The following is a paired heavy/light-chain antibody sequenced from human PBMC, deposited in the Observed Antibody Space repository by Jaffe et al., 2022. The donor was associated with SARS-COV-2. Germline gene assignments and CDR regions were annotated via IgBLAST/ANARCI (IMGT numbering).Heavy chain of an antibody. CDR2: INTNTGNP. Sequence: QVQLVQSGSELKKPGASVKVSCKASGYTFNTYGLNWVRQAPGQGLEYMGWINTNTGNPTYVQGFTGRFVFSLDTSVSTAYLHISSLEAEDTAVYYCARVGIYGSGALGYWGQGTLVTVSS. CDR3: ARVGIYGSGALGY. D-gene: IGHD3-10*01. V-gene: IGHV7-4-1*02. J-gene: IGHJ4*02. CDR1: GYTFNTYG.
Light chain of an antibody. CDR3: QQYGSSPWT. CDR1: QSVSRNY. Sequence: EIVLTQSPGTLSLSPGERVTLSCRASQSVSRNYLAWYQQKPGQAPRLLIYGASSRATGIPDRFSGSGSGTGFTLTISRLEPEDLAVYYCQQYGSSPWTFGQGTKVEVK. CDR2: GAS. J-gene: IGKJ1*01. V-gene: IGKV3-20*01.